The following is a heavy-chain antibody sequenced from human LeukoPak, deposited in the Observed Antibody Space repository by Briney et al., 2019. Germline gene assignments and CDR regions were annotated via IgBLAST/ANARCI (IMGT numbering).Heavy chain of an antibody. V-gene: IGHV3-53*01. CDR1: GFTVTSNY. D-gene: IGHD6-19*01. J-gene: IGHJ3*02. Sequence: GGSLRLSCAASGFTVTSNYMSWVRQAPGKGLEWVSVIYPGGETYYADFVKGRFTISRDNSKNTLYLQMNSLRAEDTAAYYCASPISGQSFDIWGQGTMVTVSS. CDR3: ASPISGQSFDI. CDR2: IYPGGET.